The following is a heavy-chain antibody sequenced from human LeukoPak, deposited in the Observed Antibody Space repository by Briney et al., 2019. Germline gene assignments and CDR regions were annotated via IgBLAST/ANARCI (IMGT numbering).Heavy chain of an antibody. Sequence: GGSPRLSCAASRFTFSSYSMNWVRQAPGKGLEWVSSISSSSIYIYYADSVKGRFTISRDNAKNSLYLQMNSLRAEDTAVYYCARESIAAAGTSYYYMDVWGKGTTVTVSS. V-gene: IGHV3-21*01. CDR2: ISSSSIYI. CDR1: RFTFSSYS. J-gene: IGHJ6*03. D-gene: IGHD6-13*01. CDR3: ARESIAAAGTSYYYMDV.